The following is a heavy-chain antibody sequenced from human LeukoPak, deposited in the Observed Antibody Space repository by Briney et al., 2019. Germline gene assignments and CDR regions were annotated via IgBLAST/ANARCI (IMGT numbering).Heavy chain of an antibody. CDR1: GGSISSYY. V-gene: IGHV4-59*01. CDR3: ARVLGTGFDY. Sequence: PSETLSLTCTVSGGSISSYYWSWIRQPPGKGLEGIGYIYYSGSTNYNPSLKSRVTISVDTSKNQFSLKLSSVTAADTAVYYCARVLGTGFDYWGQGTLVTVSS. D-gene: IGHD3-16*01. J-gene: IGHJ4*02. CDR2: IYYSGST.